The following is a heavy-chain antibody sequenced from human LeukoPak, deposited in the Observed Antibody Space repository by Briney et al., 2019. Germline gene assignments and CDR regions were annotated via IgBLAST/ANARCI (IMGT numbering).Heavy chain of an antibody. CDR3: AREHDAGSEY. CDR2: FGTRSTSV. CDR1: GFTFSGYS. V-gene: IGHV3-21*01. J-gene: IGHJ4*02. D-gene: IGHD5-12*01. Sequence: GGSLRLSCTASGFTFSGYSMNWIRQAPGKGLEWVSSFGTRSTSVYHAGSVKGRFTISRDNAKNSLYLQMNSLRADDTAVYYCAREHDAGSEYWGQGTLVTVSS.